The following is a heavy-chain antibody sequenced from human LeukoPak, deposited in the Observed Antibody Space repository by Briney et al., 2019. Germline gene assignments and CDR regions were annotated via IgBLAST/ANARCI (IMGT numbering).Heavy chain of an antibody. Sequence: GGSLRLSCAASGFTFSDYYMSWIRQAPGKVLEWVSDISSSGSTICYADSVKGRFTISRDNAKKSLYLQMNSLRAEDTAVYYCARGRGYGSGSYYGMDVWGQGTTVTVSS. J-gene: IGHJ6*02. CDR1: GFTFSDYY. CDR3: ARGRGYGSGSYYGMDV. V-gene: IGHV3-11*01. CDR2: ISSSGSTI. D-gene: IGHD3-10*01.